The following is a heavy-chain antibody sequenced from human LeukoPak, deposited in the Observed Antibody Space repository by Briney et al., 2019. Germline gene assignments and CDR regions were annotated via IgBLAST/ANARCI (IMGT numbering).Heavy chain of an antibody. J-gene: IGHJ6*03. V-gene: IGHV1-18*01. CDR3: ARVAVAGLVDYYYMDV. D-gene: IGHD6-19*01. Sequence: ASVKVSCKASGGTFSSYAISWVRQAPGQGLEWMGWISAYNGNTNYAQKLQGRVTMTTDTSTSTAYMELRSLRSDDTAVYYCARVAVAGLVDYYYMDVWGKGTTVTVSS. CDR2: ISAYNGNT. CDR1: GGTFSSYA.